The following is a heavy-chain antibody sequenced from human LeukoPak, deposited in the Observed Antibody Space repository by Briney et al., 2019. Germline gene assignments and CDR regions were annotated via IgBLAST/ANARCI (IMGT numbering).Heavy chain of an antibody. CDR3: ARGVDSSDY. CDR1: GGSISSYY. D-gene: IGHD3/OR15-3a*01. CDR2: IYYSGST. J-gene: IGHJ4*02. Sequence: SETLSLPCTVSGGSISSYYWSWIRQPPGKGLEWIGYIYYSGSTNYNPSLKSRVTISVDTSKNQFSLKLSSVTAADTVVYYCARGVDSSDYWGQGTLVTVSS. V-gene: IGHV4-59*01.